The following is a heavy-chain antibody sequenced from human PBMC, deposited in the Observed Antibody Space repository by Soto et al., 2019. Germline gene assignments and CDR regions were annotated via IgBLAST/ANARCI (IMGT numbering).Heavy chain of an antibody. J-gene: IGHJ4*02. CDR3: AKERIAVAGPFDY. CDR1: GFTFSSYG. D-gene: IGHD6-19*01. Sequence: GGSLRLSCAASGFTFSSYGMHGVRQAPGKGLEWVAVISYDGSNKYYADSVKGRFTISRDNSKNTLYLQMNSLRAEDTAVYYCAKERIAVAGPFDYWGQGTLVTV. CDR2: ISYDGSNK. V-gene: IGHV3-30*18.